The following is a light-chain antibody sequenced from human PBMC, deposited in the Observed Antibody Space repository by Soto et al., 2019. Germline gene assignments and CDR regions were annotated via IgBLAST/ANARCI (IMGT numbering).Light chain of an antibody. CDR3: AAHGAIGV. J-gene: IGLJ1*01. CDR2: EVS. Sequence: QSVPSQHASMPASPGQSITIASTGRRTDISDHNHVSWYQQHPDKAPKLIIYEVSDRPSGVSDRFSGSMSGNTASLTISGLQAEDEADYYCAAHGAIGVFGAGTKVTVL. V-gene: IGLV2-14*01. CDR1: RTDISDHNH.